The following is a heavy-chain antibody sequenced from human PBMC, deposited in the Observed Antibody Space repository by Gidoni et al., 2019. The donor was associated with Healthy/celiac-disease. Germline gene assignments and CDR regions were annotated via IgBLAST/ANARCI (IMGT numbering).Heavy chain of an antibody. D-gene: IGHD3-16*01. V-gene: IGHV3-30*01. CDR2: ISYDGSNK. J-gene: IGHJ4*02. Sequence: QVQLVESGGGVVQPGRSLRLSCAASGFTFSSYAMHWVRQAPGKGLEWVAVISYDGSNKYYADSVKGRFTISRDNSKNTLYLQMNSLRAEDTAVYYCASGLEEDYYFDYWGQGTLVTVSS. CDR3: ASGLEEDYYFDY. CDR1: GFTFSSYA.